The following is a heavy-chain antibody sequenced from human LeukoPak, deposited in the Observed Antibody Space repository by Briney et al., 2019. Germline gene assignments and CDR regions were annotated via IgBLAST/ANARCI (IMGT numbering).Heavy chain of an antibody. D-gene: IGHD3-9*01. V-gene: IGHV1-69*06. Sequence: GASVKVSCKASGTMFSNYAISWVRQAPGQGLEWMGGIIPIFGTANYALKFQGRVTITADKSTDTAYMELRSLRSEDTAVYYCAKERVDWRYFDYWGQGTLVTVSS. CDR2: IIPIFGTA. CDR3: AKERVDWRYFDY. J-gene: IGHJ4*02. CDR1: GTMFSNYA.